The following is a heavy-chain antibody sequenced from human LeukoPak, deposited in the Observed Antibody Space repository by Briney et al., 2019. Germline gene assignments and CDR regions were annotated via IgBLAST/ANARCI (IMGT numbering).Heavy chain of an antibody. V-gene: IGHV1-8*01. D-gene: IGHD4-17*01. J-gene: IGHJ4*02. CDR1: GYTFTSYD. CDR2: MNPNSGKT. CDR3: ARVRDDYGDRFDY. Sequence: ASVKVSCTASGYTFTSYDINWVRQATGQGLEWMGWMNPNSGKTDYAQKLKGRVTMTRNTSISTAYMELSSLRSEDTAVYYCARVRDDYGDRFDYWGQGTLVTVSS.